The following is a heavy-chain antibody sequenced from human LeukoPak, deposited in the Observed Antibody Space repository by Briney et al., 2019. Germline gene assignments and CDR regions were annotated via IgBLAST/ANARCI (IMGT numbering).Heavy chain of an antibody. D-gene: IGHD6-13*01. CDR3: ARGPTVPSSSWYVPDY. Sequence: PSETLSLTCSVSGGSIRNYYWGWMRQPPGKGLEWIGYMSYGGSTYYNPSLKSRVTISADTSENQFSLSLNSVTAADTAIYYCARGPTVPSSSWYVPDYWGQGTLVTVSS. CDR2: MSYGGST. CDR1: GGSIRNYY. V-gene: IGHV4-59*01. J-gene: IGHJ4*02.